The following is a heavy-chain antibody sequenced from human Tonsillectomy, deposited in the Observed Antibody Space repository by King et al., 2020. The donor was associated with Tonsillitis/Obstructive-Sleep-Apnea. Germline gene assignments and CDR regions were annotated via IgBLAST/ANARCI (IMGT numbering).Heavy chain of an antibody. CDR3: AKQRPGIAAAGTRWFDP. CDR2: ISGSGGST. V-gene: IGHV3-23*04. D-gene: IGHD6-13*01. CDR1: GFTFSSYA. J-gene: IGHJ5*02. Sequence: VQLVESGGGLVQPGGSLRLSCAASGFTFSSYAMSWVRQAPGKGLEWVSAISGSGGSTYYADSVKGRFTISRDNSKNTLYLQMNSLRAEDTAVYYCAKQRPGIAAAGTRWFDPWGQGTLVTVSS.